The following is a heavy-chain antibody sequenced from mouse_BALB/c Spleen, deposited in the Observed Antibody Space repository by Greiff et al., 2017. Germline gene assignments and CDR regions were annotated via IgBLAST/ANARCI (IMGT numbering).Heavy chain of an antibody. CDR1: GFSLTGYG. CDR3: ARSPDGYYPPYAMDY. J-gene: IGHJ4*01. Sequence: VQLVESGPGLVAPSQSLSITCTVSGFSLTGYGVNWVRQPPGKGLEWLGMIWGDGSTDYNSALKSRLSISKDNSKSQVFLKMNSLQTDDTARYYCARSPDGYYPPYAMDYWGQGTSVTVSS. V-gene: IGHV2-6-7*01. D-gene: IGHD2-3*01. CDR2: IWGDGST.